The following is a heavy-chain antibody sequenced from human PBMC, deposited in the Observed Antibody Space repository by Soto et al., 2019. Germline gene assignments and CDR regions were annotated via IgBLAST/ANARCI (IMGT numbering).Heavy chain of an antibody. D-gene: IGHD3-10*01. CDR2: ISYDGSNK. V-gene: IGHV3-30*18. CDR1: GFTFSSYG. J-gene: IGHJ4*02. CDR3: AKDRMGAGIRGYFDY. Sequence: ESGGGVVQPGESLRLSCAGSGFTFSSYGMDWVRQAPGKGLEWVAVISYDGSNKYYVDSVKGRFTISRDNSKNTLYLQMNSLRAEDTAVYYCAKDRMGAGIRGYFDYWGQGMLVTVSS.